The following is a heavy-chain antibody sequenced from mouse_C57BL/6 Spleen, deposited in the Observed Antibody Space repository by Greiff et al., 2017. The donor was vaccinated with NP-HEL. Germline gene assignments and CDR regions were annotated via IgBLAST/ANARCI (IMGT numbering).Heavy chain of an antibody. D-gene: IGHD2-5*01. CDR3: ARRAYYSNYGYYAMDY. V-gene: IGHV1-9*01. J-gene: IGHJ4*01. Sequence: QVQLQQSGAELMKPGASVKLSCKATGYTFTGYWIEWVKQRPGHGLEWIGEILPGSGSTNYNEKFKGKATFTADTSSNTAYMQLSSLTTEDSAIYYCARRAYYSNYGYYAMDYWGQGTSVTVSS. CDR1: GYTFTGYW. CDR2: ILPGSGST.